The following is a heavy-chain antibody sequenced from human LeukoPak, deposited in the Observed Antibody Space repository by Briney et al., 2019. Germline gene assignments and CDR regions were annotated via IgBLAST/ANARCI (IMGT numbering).Heavy chain of an antibody. J-gene: IGHJ4*02. CDR2: IYSGGST. Sequence: PGGSLRLSCAASGFTVSSNYMNWVRQAPGKGLEWVSIIYSGGSTYYADSVRGRFTISRDNSKNTLYLQMNSLRAEDTAVYYCARGTGVQQLVYFDYWGQGTLVPVSS. V-gene: IGHV3-53*01. CDR1: GFTVSSNY. CDR3: ARGTGVQQLVYFDY. D-gene: IGHD6-13*01.